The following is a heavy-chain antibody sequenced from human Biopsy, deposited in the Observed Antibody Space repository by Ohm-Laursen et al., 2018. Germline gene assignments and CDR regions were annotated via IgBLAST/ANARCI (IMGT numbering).Heavy chain of an antibody. CDR2: FSHTGTT. J-gene: IGHJ3*01. Sequence: GTLSLTCAVDGGSFSGYDWTWIRQPPGKGLEWVGEFSHTGTTIYNPSLKSRLTISVDKSKNHFSLRLTSVTAVDTATYFCARGPYGDNAGAFDVWGQGTVVTVSS. V-gene: IGHV4-34*01. D-gene: IGHD4/OR15-4a*01. CDR1: GGSFSGYD. CDR3: ARGPYGDNAGAFDV.